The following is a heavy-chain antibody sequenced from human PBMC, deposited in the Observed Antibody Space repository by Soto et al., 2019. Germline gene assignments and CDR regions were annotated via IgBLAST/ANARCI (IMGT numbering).Heavy chain of an antibody. D-gene: IGHD4-17*01. CDR2: ISWNSGSI. V-gene: IGHV3-9*01. Sequence: GGSLRLSCAASGFTFDDYAMHWVRQAPGKGLEWVSGISWNSGSIGYADSVKGRFTISRDNAKNSLYLQMNSLRAEDTALYYCAKAYGDYEKYFDYWGQGTLVTVSS. J-gene: IGHJ4*02. CDR1: GFTFDDYA. CDR3: AKAYGDYEKYFDY.